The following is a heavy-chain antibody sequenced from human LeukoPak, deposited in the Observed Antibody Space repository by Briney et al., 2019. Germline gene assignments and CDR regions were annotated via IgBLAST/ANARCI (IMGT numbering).Heavy chain of an antibody. J-gene: IGHJ1*01. D-gene: IGHD5-24*01. CDR2: INPSGGST. V-gene: IGHV1-46*01. CDR1: GYTFTSYY. CDR3: ASTGRGYFQH. Sequence: ASVKVSCKASGYTFTSYYMHWVRQAPGQGLEWMGIINPSGGSTSYAQKFQGRVTMTRDTSTSTVYMELSSLRSDDTAVYYCASTGRGYFQHWGQGTLVTVSS.